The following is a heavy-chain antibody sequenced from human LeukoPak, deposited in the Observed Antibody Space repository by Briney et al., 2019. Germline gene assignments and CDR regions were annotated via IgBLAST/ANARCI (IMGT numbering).Heavy chain of an antibody. D-gene: IGHD6-13*01. V-gene: IGHV4-34*01. J-gene: IGHJ6*02. CDR2: INHSGST. Sequence: PSETLSLTCAVYGVSLSGSYWSWIRQPPGKGLEWIGEINHSGSTNYNPALKSRVTISVDTSKNQFSLKLSSVTAADTAVYYCARGGSAAGSGMDVWGQGTTVTVSS. CDR3: ARGGSAAGSGMDV. CDR1: GVSLSGSY.